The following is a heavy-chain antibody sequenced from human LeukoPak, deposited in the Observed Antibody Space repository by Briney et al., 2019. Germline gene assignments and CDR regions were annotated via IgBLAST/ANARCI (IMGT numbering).Heavy chain of an antibody. J-gene: IGHJ4*02. CDR2: RYDGSNK. CDR3: AKGVGIVVIPAADLDY. V-gene: IGHV3-30*02. Sequence: RYDGSNKYYADSVKGRFTISRDNSKNTLYLQMNSLRAEDTAVYYCAKGVGIVVIPAADLDYWGQGTLVTVSS. D-gene: IGHD2-2*01.